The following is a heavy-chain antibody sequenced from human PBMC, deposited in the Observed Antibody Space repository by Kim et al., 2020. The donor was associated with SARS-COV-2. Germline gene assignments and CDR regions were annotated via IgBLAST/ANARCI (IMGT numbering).Heavy chain of an antibody. D-gene: IGHD3-10*01. CDR3: ASLQVDYGSGSLDAFDI. Sequence: GESLKISCKGSGYSFTSYWISWVRQMPGKGLEWMGRIDPSDSYTNYSPSFQGHVTISADKSISTAYLQWSSLKASDTAMYYCASLQVDYGSGSLDAFDIWGQGTMVTVSS. V-gene: IGHV5-10-1*01. J-gene: IGHJ3*02. CDR2: IDPSDSYT. CDR1: GYSFTSYW.